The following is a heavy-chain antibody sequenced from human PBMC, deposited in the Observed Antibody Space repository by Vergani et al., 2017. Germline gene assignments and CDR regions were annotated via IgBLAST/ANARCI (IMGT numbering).Heavy chain of an antibody. CDR1: GFTFSSYA. CDR3: ARGLWTGGQSWGTDY. Sequence: EVQLLESGGGLLQPGGSLRLSCAASGFTFSSYAMSWVRQAPGKGLEWVSAIGTAGDTYYPGSVKGRFTISRENAKNSLYLQMNSLRAGDTAVYYCARGLWTGGQSWGTDYWGQGTLVTVSS. V-gene: IGHV3-13*01. D-gene: IGHD3/OR15-3a*01. J-gene: IGHJ4*02. CDR2: IGTAGDT.